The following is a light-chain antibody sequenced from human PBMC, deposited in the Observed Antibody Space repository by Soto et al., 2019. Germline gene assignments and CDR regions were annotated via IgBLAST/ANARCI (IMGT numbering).Light chain of an antibody. Sequence: DIVMTQSPLSLPVTPGEPASISCRSSQSLLHSNGYNYLDWYLQKPGQSPQLLIYLGSNRASGVPDRFSGSGSGTDFTLKISRVEAEDVGVYYCMQALRTPLKLTVGGGTKVEIK. J-gene: IGKJ4*01. CDR3: MQALRTPLKLT. CDR2: LGS. V-gene: IGKV2-28*01. CDR1: QSLLHSNGYNY.